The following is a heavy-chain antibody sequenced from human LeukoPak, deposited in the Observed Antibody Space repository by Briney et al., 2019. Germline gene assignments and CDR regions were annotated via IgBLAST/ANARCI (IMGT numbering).Heavy chain of an antibody. J-gene: IGHJ6*02. Sequence: GGSQRLSCAASGFTFSSYAMNWVRQAPGKGLEWVSAISGSGGTTYYADSVKGRFTISRDNSKNTLYLQMNSLRAEDTAVYYCVRDLRYGGNSDYYYGMDVWGQGTTVTVSS. V-gene: IGHV3-23*01. CDR1: GFTFSSYA. D-gene: IGHD4-23*01. CDR3: VRDLRYGGNSDYYYGMDV. CDR2: ISGSGGTT.